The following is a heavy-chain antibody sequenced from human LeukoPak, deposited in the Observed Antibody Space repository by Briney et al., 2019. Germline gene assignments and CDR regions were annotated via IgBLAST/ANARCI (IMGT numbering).Heavy chain of an antibody. V-gene: IGHV3-33*08. D-gene: IGHD7-27*01. CDR3: ARDLGTDHFDY. CDR1: GFTINSYA. CDR2: IWYDGSNK. J-gene: IGHJ4*02. Sequence: PGGSLRLSCAASGFTINSYAMSWVRQAPGKGLEWVAVIWYDGSNKYYADSVKGRFTISRDNSKNTLYLQMNSLRAEDTAVYYCARDLGTDHFDYWGQGTLVTVSS.